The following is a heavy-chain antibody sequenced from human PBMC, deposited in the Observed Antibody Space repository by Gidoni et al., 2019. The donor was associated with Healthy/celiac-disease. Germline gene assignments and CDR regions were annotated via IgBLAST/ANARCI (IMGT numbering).Heavy chain of an antibody. CDR1: GFTFSSYS. Sequence: EVQLVESGGGLVKPGGSLRLSCAASGFTFSSYSMNWVRQAPGKGLEWVSSISSSSSYIYYADSVKGRFTISRDNAKNSLYLQMNSLRAEDTAVYYCARDGPQYYYDSSGYWRDDAFDIWGQGTMVTVSS. J-gene: IGHJ3*02. CDR3: ARDGPQYYYDSSGYWRDDAFDI. V-gene: IGHV3-21*01. D-gene: IGHD3-22*01. CDR2: ISSSSSYI.